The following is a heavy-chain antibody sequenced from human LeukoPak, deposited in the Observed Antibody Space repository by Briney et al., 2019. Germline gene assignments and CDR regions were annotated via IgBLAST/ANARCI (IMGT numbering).Heavy chain of an antibody. CDR3: ATIQLWKVTHWVHFDY. J-gene: IGHJ4*02. Sequence: ASVKVSCKVSGYTLTELSMHWVRQAPGKGLEWMGGFDPEDGETIYAQKFQGRVTMTEDTSTDTAYMELSSLRSEDTAVYYCATIQLWKVTHWVHFDYWGQGTLVTVSS. D-gene: IGHD5-18*01. CDR2: FDPEDGET. V-gene: IGHV1-24*01. CDR1: GYTLTELS.